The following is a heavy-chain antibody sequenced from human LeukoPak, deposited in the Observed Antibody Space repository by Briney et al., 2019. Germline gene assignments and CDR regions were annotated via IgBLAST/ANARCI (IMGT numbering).Heavy chain of an antibody. CDR1: GYFLSSGYY. CDR2: IHHSGST. Sequence: SETLSLTCTVSGYFLSSGYYWGWIRQPPGKGLQGIGSIHHSGSTYYNPSLKSRVTISVDTSKNQFSLKLSSVTAADTAVYYCTAERAGTIVDYWGQGTLVTVSS. V-gene: IGHV4-38-2*02. CDR3: TAERAGTIVDY. J-gene: IGHJ4*02. D-gene: IGHD1-1*01.